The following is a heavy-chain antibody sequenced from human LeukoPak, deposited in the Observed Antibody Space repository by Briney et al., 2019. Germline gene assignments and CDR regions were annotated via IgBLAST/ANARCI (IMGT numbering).Heavy chain of an antibody. CDR1: GFSFGSYP. V-gene: IGHV3-13*01. CDR2: IGTAGDT. Sequence: GGSLRLSCVVSGFSFGSYPRSWVRQAPGKGLEWVSAIGTAGDTYYPGSVKGRFTISRENAKNSLYLQMNSLRAGDTAVYYCARVGTSGAFDIWGQGTMVTVSS. CDR3: ARVGTSGAFDI. J-gene: IGHJ3*02. D-gene: IGHD1-1*01.